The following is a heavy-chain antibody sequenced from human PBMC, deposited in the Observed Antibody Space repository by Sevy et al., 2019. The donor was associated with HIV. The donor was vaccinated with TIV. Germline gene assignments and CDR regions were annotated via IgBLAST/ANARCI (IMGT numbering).Heavy chain of an antibody. V-gene: IGHV3-30*02. CDR1: GFTFSTYD. Sequence: GGSLRLSCAASGFTFSTYDMHWVRQAPGKGLEWVAYIRYDGSNKYYADSVRGRFTISRDNSKNTLYLQMNSLRAEDTAVYYCARVPGYSSGWYDYWGRGTLVTVSS. CDR3: ARVPGYSSGWYDY. D-gene: IGHD6-19*01. J-gene: IGHJ4*02. CDR2: IRYDGSNK.